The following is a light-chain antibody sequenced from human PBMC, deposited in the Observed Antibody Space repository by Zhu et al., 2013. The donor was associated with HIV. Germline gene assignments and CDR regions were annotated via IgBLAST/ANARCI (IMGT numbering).Light chain of an antibody. CDR2: DAS. CDR1: QRISSY. J-gene: IGKJ2*01. CDR3: QQYNDWPLYT. V-gene: IGKV3D-15*01. Sequence: PGERATLSCRASQRISSYLAWYQQKPGQAPRLLIYDASNRATGIPARFSGSGSGTEFTLTISSLQSEDFAVYYCQQYNDWPLYTFGQGTKLEIK.